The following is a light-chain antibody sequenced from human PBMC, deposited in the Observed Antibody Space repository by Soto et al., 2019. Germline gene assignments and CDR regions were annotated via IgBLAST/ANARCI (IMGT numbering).Light chain of an antibody. CDR3: LLYFSPDRYT. V-gene: IGKV3-20*01. Sequence: EIVLTQTPGTLSLSPGERATLSCRASQSVTSSHLAWYQQKPGQAPRLLIYDASTRATGIPDRFSGSGSDTDFSLPIRRLDPEDFAMYYCLLYFSPDRYTFGPGTKVQIK. J-gene: IGKJ2*01. CDR1: QSVTSSH. CDR2: DAS.